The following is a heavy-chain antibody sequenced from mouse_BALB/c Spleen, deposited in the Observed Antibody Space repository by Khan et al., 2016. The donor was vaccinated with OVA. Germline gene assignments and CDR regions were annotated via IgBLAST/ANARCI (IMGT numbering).Heavy chain of an antibody. Sequence: QVQLKESGAELVRPGVSVKISCKGSGYTFTDFTIHWVKQSHAQSLEWIGVISTYYGDVTYNQKFKGKATMTVDKSSSTTYMELARLTSEDSAIYFCTRGGGGNRFAYWGQGNLVTVSA. CDR2: ISTYYGDV. CDR1: GYTFTDFT. J-gene: IGHJ3*01. CDR3: TRGGGGNRFAY. V-gene: IGHV1S137*01.